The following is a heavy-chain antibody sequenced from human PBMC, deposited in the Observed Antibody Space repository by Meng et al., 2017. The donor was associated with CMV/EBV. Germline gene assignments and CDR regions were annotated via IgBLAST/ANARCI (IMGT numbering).Heavy chain of an antibody. Sequence: GESLKISCSASGFTFSSYSMSWVRQAPGKGLEWVSAISGSCGSTYYADSVKGRFTISRDNSKNTLYLQMNSLRAEDTAVYYCAKWGNDFWSGYYPEHYFDSWGQGTLVTVSS. D-gene: IGHD3-3*01. CDR1: GFTFSSYS. J-gene: IGHJ4*02. CDR3: AKWGNDFWSGYYPEHYFDS. CDR2: ISGSCGST. V-gene: IGHV3-23*01.